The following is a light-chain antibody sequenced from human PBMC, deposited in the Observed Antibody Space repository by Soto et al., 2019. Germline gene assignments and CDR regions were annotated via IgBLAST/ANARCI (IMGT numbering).Light chain of an antibody. CDR1: SSDVGGYNY. CDR2: EVS. V-gene: IGLV2-14*01. Sequence: QSVLTQPASVSGSPGQSITISGTGTSSDVGGYNYVSWYQQHPGKAPKLMIYEVSNRPSGVSNRFSGSKSGNTASLTISGLQAEDEADYYCRSYTSRSTINVLGTGTKDTVL. J-gene: IGLJ1*01. CDR3: RSYTSRSTINV.